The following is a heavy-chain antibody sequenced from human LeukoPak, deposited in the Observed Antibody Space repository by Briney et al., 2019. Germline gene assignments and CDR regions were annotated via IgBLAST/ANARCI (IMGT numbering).Heavy chain of an antibody. CDR1: GFTFSGSA. CDR2: IRSKANSYAT. D-gene: IGHD3-9*01. J-gene: IGHJ4*02. Sequence: AGGSLRLSCAASGFTFSGSAMHWVRLASGKGLECVGRIRSKANSYATAYAASVKGRFTISRDDSKNTAYLQMNSLKTEDTAVYYCTRHRDFDYEPTHPDFWGQGTLVTVSS. CDR3: TRHRDFDYEPTHPDF. V-gene: IGHV3-73*01.